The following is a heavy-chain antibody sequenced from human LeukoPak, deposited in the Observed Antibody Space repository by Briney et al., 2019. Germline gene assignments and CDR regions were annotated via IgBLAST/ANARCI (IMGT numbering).Heavy chain of an antibody. J-gene: IGHJ3*02. CDR3: ARPQDFGVTGMNAFDI. D-gene: IGHD4/OR15-4a*01. CDR2: IYPGDSDT. Sequence: GESLKISCKGSGYSFTSYWIGWVRQMPGKGLEWVGIIYPGDSDTRYSPSFQGQVTISADKSINTPYLQWSSLRASDTAMYYCARPQDFGVTGMNAFDIWGQGTMVTVSS. CDR1: GYSFTSYW. V-gene: IGHV5-51*01.